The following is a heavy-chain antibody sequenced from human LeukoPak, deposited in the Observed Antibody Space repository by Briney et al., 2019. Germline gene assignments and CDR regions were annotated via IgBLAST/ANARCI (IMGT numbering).Heavy chain of an antibody. Sequence: PSETLSLTCAVSGVSISSSNWWSWVRRPPGKGLEWIGVIYHGGSTNYNPSLKSRVTISVDTSKNQFSLKLSSVTAADTAVYYCARGPGYYYGSGSYCIPKIKYDYWGQGTPVTVSS. CDR3: ARGPGYYYGSGSYCIPKIKYDY. J-gene: IGHJ4*02. CDR2: IYHGGST. D-gene: IGHD3-10*01. CDR1: GVSISSSNW. V-gene: IGHV4-4*02.